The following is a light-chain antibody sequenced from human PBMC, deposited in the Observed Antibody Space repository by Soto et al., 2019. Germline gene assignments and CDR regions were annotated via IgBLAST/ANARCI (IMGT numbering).Light chain of an antibody. CDR2: SNN. J-gene: IGLJ1*01. V-gene: IGLV1-44*01. Sequence: QSVLTQPPSASGTPGQRVTISCSGSSSNIGSNTVNWYQQLPGTAPILIYSNNQRPSGVPDRFSGSKSGTSASLAISGLHSEDEADYYCAAWDDSLNGYVFGTGTKLTVL. CDR3: AAWDDSLNGYV. CDR1: SSNIGSNT.